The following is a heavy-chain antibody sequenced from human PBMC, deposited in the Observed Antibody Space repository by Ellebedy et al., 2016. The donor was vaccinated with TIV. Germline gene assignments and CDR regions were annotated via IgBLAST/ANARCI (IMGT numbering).Heavy chain of an antibody. Sequence: ASVKVSCKASGHTFTSYDINWVRQVTGQGLEWMGWMNPNSGNTGSAQTFQGRVTMTRNTSISTAYMELSSLRSEDTAVYYCARGLMVRGQPTDYWGQGTLVTVAS. CDR2: MNPNSGNT. D-gene: IGHD3-10*01. CDR1: GHTFTSYD. CDR3: ARGLMVRGQPTDY. J-gene: IGHJ4*02. V-gene: IGHV1-8*01.